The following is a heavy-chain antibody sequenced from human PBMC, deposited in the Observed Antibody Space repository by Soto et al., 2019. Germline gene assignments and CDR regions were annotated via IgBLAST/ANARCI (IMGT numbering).Heavy chain of an antibody. CDR2: IWYDGSNK. CDR1: GFTFSSYG. CDR3: ARDGTYYDFWSGYRPFYYFDY. J-gene: IGHJ4*02. V-gene: IGHV3-33*01. D-gene: IGHD3-3*01. Sequence: VGSLRLSCAASGFTFSSYGMHWVRQAPGKGLEWVAVIWYDGSNKYYADSVKGRFTISRDNSKNTLYLQMNSLRAEDTAVYYCARDGTYYDFWSGYRPFYYFDYWGQGTLVTVSS.